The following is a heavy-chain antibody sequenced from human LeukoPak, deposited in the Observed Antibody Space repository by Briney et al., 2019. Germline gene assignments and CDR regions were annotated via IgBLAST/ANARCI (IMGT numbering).Heavy chain of an antibody. D-gene: IGHD3-10*01. Sequence: PSETLSLTCTVSGGSISSYYWSWIRQPAGKGLEWIGYIYYSGSTNYNPSLKSRVTISVDTSKNQFSLKLSSVTAADTAVYYCARGSRGVTNMNWFDPWGQGTLVTVSS. CDR2: IYYSGST. V-gene: IGHV4-59*01. J-gene: IGHJ5*02. CDR1: GGSISSYY. CDR3: ARGSRGVTNMNWFDP.